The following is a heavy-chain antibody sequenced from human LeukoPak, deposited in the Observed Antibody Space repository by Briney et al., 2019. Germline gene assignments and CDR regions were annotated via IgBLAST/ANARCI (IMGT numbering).Heavy chain of an antibody. D-gene: IGHD1-26*01. CDR1: GYTFTGYY. CDR2: INPNSGGT. Sequence: AASVKLSCTASGYTFTGYYMHWVRQAPGQGLEWMAWINPNSGGTNYAQKFQGRVTMTRDTSISTVYMELSRLRSDDTAVYYCARGRTGYSGSSPWGYWGQGTLVTVSS. V-gene: IGHV1-2*02. J-gene: IGHJ4*02. CDR3: ARGRTGYSGSSPWGY.